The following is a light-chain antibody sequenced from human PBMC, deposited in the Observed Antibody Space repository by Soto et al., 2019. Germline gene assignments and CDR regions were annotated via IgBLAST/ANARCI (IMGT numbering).Light chain of an antibody. J-gene: IGLJ3*02. CDR1: SSDVGGHDY. CDR3: SSFTSTNTWV. V-gene: IGLV2-14*01. Sequence: QSALTQVASVSGSPGQSITISCTATSSDVGGHDYVSWYLQHPGKAPKLLMYEAFNRPSGVTDRFSGSKSGSTASLTISGLQAEDEGDYYCSSFTSTNTWVFGGGTKLTVL. CDR2: EAF.